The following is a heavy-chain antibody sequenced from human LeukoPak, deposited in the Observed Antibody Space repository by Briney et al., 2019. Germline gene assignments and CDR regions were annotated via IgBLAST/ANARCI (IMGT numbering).Heavy chain of an antibody. CDR1: GFTFSSYE. CDR3: AKAPVTTCSGAYCYPFDY. Sequence: GGSLRLSCAASGFTFSSYEMNWVRQAPGKGLEWVSAISVSGNTYHADSVRGRFTISRDSSKNTLYLQMNSLRAGDAAVYYCAKAPVTTCSGAYCYPFDYWSQGTLVTVSS. J-gene: IGHJ4*02. CDR2: ISVSGNT. V-gene: IGHV3-23*01. D-gene: IGHD2-15*01.